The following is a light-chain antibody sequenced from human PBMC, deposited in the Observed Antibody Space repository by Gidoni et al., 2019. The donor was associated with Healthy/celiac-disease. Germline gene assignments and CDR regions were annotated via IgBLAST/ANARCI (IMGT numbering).Light chain of an antibody. V-gene: IGKV4-1*01. J-gene: IGKJ2*01. Sequence: DIVMTQSPDSLAVSLGERATNNCKSSQNVFYSSNNKNYLTWYQQKPGQPPKLLIYWASTRESGVPDRFSGSGSGTDFTLTISSLQAEDVAVYYCQQYYSTPYTFGQGTKLEIK. CDR3: QQYYSTPYT. CDR2: WAS. CDR1: QNVFYSSNNKNY.